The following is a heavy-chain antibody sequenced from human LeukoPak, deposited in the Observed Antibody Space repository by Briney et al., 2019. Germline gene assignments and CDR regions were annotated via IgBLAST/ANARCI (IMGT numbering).Heavy chain of an antibody. V-gene: IGHV4-34*01. Sequence: GSLRLSCAASGFTFSNAWMSWIRQPPGKGLEWIGEINHSGSTNYNPSLKSRVTISVDTSKNQFSLKLSSVTAADTAVYYCARVRNCSSTSCLDYWGQGTLVTVSS. J-gene: IGHJ4*02. CDR1: GFTFSNAW. CDR2: INHSGST. CDR3: ARVRNCSSTSCLDY. D-gene: IGHD2-2*01.